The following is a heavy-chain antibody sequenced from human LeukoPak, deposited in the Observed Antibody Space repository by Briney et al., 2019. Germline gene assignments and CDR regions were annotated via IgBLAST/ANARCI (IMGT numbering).Heavy chain of an antibody. D-gene: IGHD5-18*01. CDR1: GFTFSSYS. J-gene: IGHJ4*02. V-gene: IGHV3-21*01. CDR2: ISSSSSYI. Sequence: GGSLGLSCAASGFTFSSYSMNWVRRAPGKGLEWVSSISSSSSYIYYADSVKGRFTISRDNAKNSLYLQMNSLRAEDTAVYYCARDLGSYQDYWGQGTLVTVSS. CDR3: ARDLGSYQDY.